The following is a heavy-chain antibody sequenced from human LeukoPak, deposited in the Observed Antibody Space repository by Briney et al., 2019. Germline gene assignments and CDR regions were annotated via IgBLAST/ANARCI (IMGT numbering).Heavy chain of an antibody. D-gene: IGHD4-17*01. CDR3: ARHVPPTVTSERDYYYYGMDV. Sequence: PSETLSLTCTVSGGSISSYYWSWIRQPPGKGLEWLGYIYYSGSTNYNPSLKSRVTISVDTSKNQFSLKLSSVTAADTAVYYCARHVPPTVTSERDYYYYGMDVWGQGTTVTVSS. J-gene: IGHJ6*02. CDR1: GGSISSYY. V-gene: IGHV4-59*08. CDR2: IYYSGST.